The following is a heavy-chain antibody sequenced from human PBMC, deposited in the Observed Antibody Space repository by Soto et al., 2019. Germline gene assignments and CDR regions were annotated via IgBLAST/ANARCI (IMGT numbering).Heavy chain of an antibody. V-gene: IGHV3-23*01. J-gene: IGHJ6*02. CDR2: ISGSGGST. D-gene: IGHD6-13*01. Sequence: ETLSLTCTVSGGSISSYYWSWIRQAPGKGLEWVSVISGSGGSTYYADSVKGRFTISRDNAKNTLFLQMNSLRDEDTAVYYCARSLTAGTSRGVGMDVWGQVTTVTVS. CDR1: GGSISSYY. CDR3: ARSLTAGTSRGVGMDV.